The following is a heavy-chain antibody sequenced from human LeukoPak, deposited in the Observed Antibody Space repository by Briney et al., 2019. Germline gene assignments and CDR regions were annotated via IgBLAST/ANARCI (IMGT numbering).Heavy chain of an antibody. CDR2: ISYHGSNI. Sequence: GGSLRLSCAASGFTFTCCGMHWVRQAPGKGLEWLAVISYHGSNIYYADSVKGRFTISRDNSKNTAFLQMNSLRPEDTALYYCARKNEQGVTDFWGQGALVTVSA. V-gene: IGHV3-30*03. CDR3: ARKNEQGVTDF. J-gene: IGHJ4*02. CDR1: GFTFTCCG. D-gene: IGHD1-1*01.